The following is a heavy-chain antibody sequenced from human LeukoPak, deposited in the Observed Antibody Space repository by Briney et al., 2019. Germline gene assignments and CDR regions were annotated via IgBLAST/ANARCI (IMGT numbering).Heavy chain of an antibody. Sequence: SSYEMNWVRQPPGKGLEWIGSIYYSGSTYYNPSLKSRVTISVDTSKNQFSLKLSSVTAADTAVYYCARDGVVTPQYYYMDVWGKGTTVTVSS. J-gene: IGHJ6*03. CDR1: SSYE. CDR2: IYYSGST. V-gene: IGHV4-39*07. CDR3: ARDGVVTPQYYYMDV. D-gene: IGHD4-23*01.